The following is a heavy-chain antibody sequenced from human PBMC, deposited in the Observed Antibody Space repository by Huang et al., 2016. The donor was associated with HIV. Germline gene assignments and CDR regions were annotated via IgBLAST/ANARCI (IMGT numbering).Heavy chain of an antibody. J-gene: IGHJ4*02. CDR1: GFKLSGFG. D-gene: IGHD2-15*01. V-gene: IGHV3-30*18. Sequence: QVHLVESGGGVVQPGGSLRLSCAASGFKLSGFGMHWVRQAPGKVREWVAVISYDGRSQIYTDSVKGRFTISRDNSDNALSLQMKGLRPDDTAVYYCAKESRWFSDFDHWGQGVLVSVSS. CDR3: AKESRWFSDFDH. CDR2: ISYDGRSQ.